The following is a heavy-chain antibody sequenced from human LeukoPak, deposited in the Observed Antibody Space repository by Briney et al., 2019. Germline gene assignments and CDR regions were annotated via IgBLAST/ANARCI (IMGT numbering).Heavy chain of an antibody. J-gene: IGHJ5*02. CDR1: GFTFTNYF. CDR2: ISAYNGNT. Sequence: ASVKVSCKASGFTFTNYFISWVRQAPGQGLECMGWISAYNGNTNYAQKLQGRVTMTTDTSTTTAYMELRSLRSDDTAVYYCARGWWGTDFGGTNWFNPWGQGTLVTVSS. D-gene: IGHD4-23*01. CDR3: ARGWWGTDFGGTNWFNP. V-gene: IGHV1-18*01.